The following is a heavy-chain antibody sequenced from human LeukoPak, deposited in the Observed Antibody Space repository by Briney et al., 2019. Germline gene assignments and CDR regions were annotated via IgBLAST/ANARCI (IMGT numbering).Heavy chain of an antibody. Sequence: PGGSLRLSCAASGFTFDDYGMSWVRQAPGKGLEWVSGINWNGGSTGYADSVKGRFTISRDNSKNTLYLQMNSLRAEDTAVHYCAKAGSSSWDAFDYWGQGTLVTVSS. V-gene: IGHV3-20*04. D-gene: IGHD6-13*01. J-gene: IGHJ4*02. CDR2: INWNGGST. CDR3: AKAGSSSWDAFDY. CDR1: GFTFDDYG.